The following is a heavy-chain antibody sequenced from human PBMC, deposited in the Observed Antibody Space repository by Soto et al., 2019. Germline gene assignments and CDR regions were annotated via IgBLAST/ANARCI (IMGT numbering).Heavy chain of an antibody. CDR3: GRDRRDGYKRYFDF. D-gene: IGHD5-12*01. CDR2: ISFSGAT. Sequence: PSETLSLTCTVSGFSITSYFWSWIRQTPGKGLDWVGSISFSGATYSNPSLKGRGAPTVDTNENHFSHPLNSVTTADTTAYFYGRDRRDGYKRYFDFWGQGNQVTVSS. CDR1: GFSITSYF. J-gene: IGHJ4*02. V-gene: IGHV4-59*01.